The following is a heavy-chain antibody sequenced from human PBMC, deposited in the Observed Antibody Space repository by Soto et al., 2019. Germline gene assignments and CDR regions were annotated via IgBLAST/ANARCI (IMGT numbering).Heavy chain of an antibody. CDR2: ISYDGSNK. J-gene: IGHJ4*02. CDR3: AKMGAADFDY. Sequence: GGSLRLSCAASGFTFSSYGMHWVRQAPGKGLEWVAVISYDGSNKYYADSVKGRFTISRDNSKNTLYLQMNSLRAEDTAVYYCAKMGAADFDYWGQGTLVTVSS. V-gene: IGHV3-30*18. CDR1: GFTFSSYG. D-gene: IGHD6-13*01.